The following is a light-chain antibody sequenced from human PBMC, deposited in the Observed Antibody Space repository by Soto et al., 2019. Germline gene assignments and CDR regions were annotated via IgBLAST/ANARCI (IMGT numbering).Light chain of an antibody. CDR3: ATWDDSLNGWV. V-gene: IGLV1-44*01. J-gene: IGLJ3*02. CDR2: RNN. CDR1: SSNIGSNT. Sequence: QSVLTQPPPASGTPGQRVTISCSGSSSNIGSNTVSWYQQLPGTAPKLLIYRNNQRPSGVPDRFSGSKSGTSASLAISGLQSEDEADYYCATWDDSLNGWVFGGGTKVTVL.